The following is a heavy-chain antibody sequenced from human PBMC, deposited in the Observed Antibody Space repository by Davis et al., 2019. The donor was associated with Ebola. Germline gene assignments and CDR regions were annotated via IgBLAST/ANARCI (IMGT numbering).Heavy chain of an antibody. CDR1: GGSISSGTYY. CDR2: IYYNGRT. CDR3: ARLSGLFSSSSGALYFDL. Sequence: SETLSLTCSVSGGSISSGTYYWGWVRQPPGKGLEWIGSIYYNGRTYYSSSLEGRVTILLDTSKNQFSLKLRSVTAADTAVYFCARLSGLFSSSSGALYFDLWGRGTLVSASS. V-gene: IGHV4-39*07. J-gene: IGHJ2*01. D-gene: IGHD6-6*01.